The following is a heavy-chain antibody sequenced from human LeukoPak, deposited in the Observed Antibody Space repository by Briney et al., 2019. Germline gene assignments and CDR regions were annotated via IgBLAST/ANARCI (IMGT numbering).Heavy chain of an antibody. CDR1: GFTFSSYE. CDR3: ARRAVVVVAATYYYYYMDV. CDR2: IYYSGST. D-gene: IGHD2-15*01. J-gene: IGHJ6*03. V-gene: IGHV4-39*01. Sequence: PGGSLRLSCAASGFTFSSYEMNWVRQPPGKGLEWIGSIYYSGSTYYNPSLKSRVTISVDTSKNQFSLKLSSVTAADTAVYYCARRAVVVVAATYYYYYMDVWGKGTTVTVSS.